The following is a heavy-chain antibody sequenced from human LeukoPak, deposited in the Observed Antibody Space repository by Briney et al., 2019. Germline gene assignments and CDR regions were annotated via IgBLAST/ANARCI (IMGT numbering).Heavy chain of an antibody. J-gene: IGHJ4*02. Sequence: PGGSLRLSCAASGFTFSDFWMHWVRQGPEKRLVWVARIRTDGGVTDYADSVKGRFTISRDNTKSTLYLQMNSLRAEDTAVYYCAKDVLWQQLVGCFDYWGQGTLVTVSS. V-gene: IGHV3-74*01. CDR1: GFTFSDFW. D-gene: IGHD6-13*01. CDR3: AKDVLWQQLVGCFDY. CDR2: IRTDGGVT.